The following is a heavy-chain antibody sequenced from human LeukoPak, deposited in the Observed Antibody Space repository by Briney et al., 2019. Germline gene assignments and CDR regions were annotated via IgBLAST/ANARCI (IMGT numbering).Heavy chain of an antibody. CDR1: GYTLTELS. CDR3: ATDPAVAGMFDY. J-gene: IGHJ4*02. CDR2: FDPEDGET. V-gene: IGHV1-24*01. D-gene: IGHD6-19*01. Sequence: ASVKVSCKVSGYTLTELSMHWVRQAPGKGLEWMGGFDPEDGETIYAQKFQGRVTMTEDTSTDTAYMGLSSLRSEDTAVYYCATDPAVAGMFDYWGQGTLVTVSS.